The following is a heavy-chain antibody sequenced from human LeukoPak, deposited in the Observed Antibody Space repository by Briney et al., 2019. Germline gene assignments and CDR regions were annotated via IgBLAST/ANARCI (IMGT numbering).Heavy chain of an antibody. Sequence: ASVKVSCKASGYTFTSYYMHWVRQAPGQGLDWMGIINPSGGSTSYAQKFQGRVTMTRDTSTSTVYMELSSLRSEDTAVYYCARAGSRYDFWSGSNLHGYYYYMDVWGKGTTVTVSS. CDR3: ARAGSRYDFWSGSNLHGYYYYMDV. CDR1: GYTFTSYY. D-gene: IGHD3-3*01. CDR2: INPSGGST. V-gene: IGHV1-46*01. J-gene: IGHJ6*03.